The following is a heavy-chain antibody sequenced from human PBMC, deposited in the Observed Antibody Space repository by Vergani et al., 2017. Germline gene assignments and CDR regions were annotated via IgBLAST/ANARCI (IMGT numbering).Heavy chain of an antibody. J-gene: IGHJ5*02. CDR2: IYYSGST. V-gene: IGHV4-59*12. CDR3: ARGPPTAAP. D-gene: IGHD6-13*01. Sequence: QVQLQESGPGLVKPSETLSLTCTVSGGSISSYYWSWIRQPPGKGLEWIGYIYYSGSTNYNPSLKSRVTISVDTSKNQFSLKLSSVTVADTAVYYCARGPPTAAPWGQGTLVTVSS. CDR1: GGSISSYY.